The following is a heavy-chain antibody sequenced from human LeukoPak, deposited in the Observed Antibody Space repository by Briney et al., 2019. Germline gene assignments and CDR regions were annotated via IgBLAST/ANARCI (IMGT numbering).Heavy chain of an antibody. J-gene: IGHJ6*02. V-gene: IGHV3-23*01. D-gene: IGHD5-12*01. CDR2: ISGSGGST. Sequence: GGSLRPSCAASGFTFSSYAMSWVRQAPGKGLEWVSAISGSGGSTYYADSVKGRFTISRDNSKNTLYLQMNSLRAEDTAVYYCAKGRGYSGYDLGPLFYYYYGMDVWGQGTTVTVSS. CDR3: AKGRGYSGYDLGPLFYYYYGMDV. CDR1: GFTFSSYA.